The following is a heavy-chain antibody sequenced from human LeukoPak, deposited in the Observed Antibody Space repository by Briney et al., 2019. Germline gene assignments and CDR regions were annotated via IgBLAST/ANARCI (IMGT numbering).Heavy chain of an antibody. CDR2: IIPIFGTA. CDR1: GGTFSSYA. Sequence: SVKVSCKASGGTFSSYAISWMRQAPGQGLEWMGGIIPIFGTANYAQKFQGRVTITADESTSTAYMELSSLRSEDTAVYYCARATSGYDSWGYFDYWGQGTLVTVSS. D-gene: IGHD5-12*01. V-gene: IGHV1-69*01. J-gene: IGHJ4*02. CDR3: ARATSGYDSWGYFDY.